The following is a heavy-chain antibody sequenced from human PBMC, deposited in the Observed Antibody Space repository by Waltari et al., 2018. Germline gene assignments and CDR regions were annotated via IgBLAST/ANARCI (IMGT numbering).Heavy chain of an antibody. D-gene: IGHD5-18*01. CDR1: GFIVNNHP. Sequence: DVQLVETGGGLIQPGGSLKLSCAASGFIVNNHPRSWVRQAPGKGLEWVSIVYTGGSTYYADFVKGRFTISRDSSKNTLYLQMNDLRAEDTAVYYCASSTAQPWTKGGLDNWGQGTLVIVSS. V-gene: IGHV3-53*02. CDR2: VYTGGST. CDR3: ASSTAQPWTKGGLDN. J-gene: IGHJ4*02.